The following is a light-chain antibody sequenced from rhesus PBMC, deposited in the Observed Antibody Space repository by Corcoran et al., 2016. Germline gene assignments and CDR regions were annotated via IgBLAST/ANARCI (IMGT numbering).Light chain of an antibody. J-gene: IGKJ3*01. Sequence: DIQMTQSPDSLSASVGDRVTITCRASPGINNYLRWYQQIPGKAPKPLIYYASSLATGVPSRFSGSRSGTESTITISSLQPQDIATYYCQKYNNSPYTFAHGTKLDIK. CDR2: YAS. V-gene: IGKV1-66*01. CDR1: PGINNY. CDR3: QKYNNSPYT.